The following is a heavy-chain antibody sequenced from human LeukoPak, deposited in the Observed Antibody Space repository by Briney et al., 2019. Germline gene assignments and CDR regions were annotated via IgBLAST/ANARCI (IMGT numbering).Heavy chain of an antibody. CDR3: ARVGNGYNYYFDY. Sequence: SETLSLTCAVYGGSFSGYYWRWIRQPPGKGLEWIGEINHSGRTNYNPSLKSRVPISVDTSKNQFSLKLSSVTAADTAVYYCARVGNGYNYYFDYWGQGTLVTVSS. J-gene: IGHJ4*02. D-gene: IGHD5-24*01. CDR1: GGSFSGYY. V-gene: IGHV4-34*01. CDR2: INHSGRT.